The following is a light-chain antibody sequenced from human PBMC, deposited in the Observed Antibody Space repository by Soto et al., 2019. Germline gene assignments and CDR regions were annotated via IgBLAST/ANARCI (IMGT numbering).Light chain of an antibody. Sequence: QTVVTQEPSLSVSPGGTVTLTCGLSSGSASTSYYPSWYQQTPGQAPRTLIYSTNTRSSGVPDRFSGSILGNKAALTITGAQADDESDYYCVLYMNSGTLFGGGTKVTVL. J-gene: IGLJ3*02. CDR3: VLYMNSGTL. CDR2: STN. CDR1: SGSASTSYY. V-gene: IGLV8-61*01.